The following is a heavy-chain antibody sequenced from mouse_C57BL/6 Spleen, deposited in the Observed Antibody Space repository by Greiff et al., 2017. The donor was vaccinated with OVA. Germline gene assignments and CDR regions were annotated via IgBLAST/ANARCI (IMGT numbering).Heavy chain of an antibody. CDR2: IHPSDSDT. J-gene: IGHJ1*03. CDR3: AMGDGSSYGWYFDV. CDR1: GYTFTSYW. V-gene: IGHV1-74*01. D-gene: IGHD1-1*01. Sequence: QVQLKQPGAELVKPGASVKVSCKASGYTFTSYWMHWVKQRPGQGLEWIGRIHPSDSDTNYNQKFKGKATLTVDKSSSTAYMQLSSLTSEDSAVYYCAMGDGSSYGWYFDVWGTGTTVTVSS.